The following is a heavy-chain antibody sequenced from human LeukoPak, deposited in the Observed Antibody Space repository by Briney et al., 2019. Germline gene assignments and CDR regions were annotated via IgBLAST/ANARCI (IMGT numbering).Heavy chain of an antibody. CDR2: IYYSGST. Sequence: SETLSLTCTVSGGSISSGGYYWSWIRQHPGKGLEWIGYIYYSGSTYYNPSLKSRVTISVDTSKNQFSLKLSSVTAADTAVYYCARDNRYGGNSAAFDIWGQGTMVTVSS. D-gene: IGHD4-23*01. V-gene: IGHV4-31*03. CDR3: ARDNRYGGNSAAFDI. J-gene: IGHJ3*02. CDR1: GGSISSGGYY.